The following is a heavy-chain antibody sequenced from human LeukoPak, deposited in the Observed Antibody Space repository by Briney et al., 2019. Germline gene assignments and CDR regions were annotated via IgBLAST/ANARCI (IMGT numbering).Heavy chain of an antibody. J-gene: IGHJ4*02. D-gene: IGHD3-22*01. Sequence: GGSLRLSCAASGFTFDDYAMPWVRQAPGKGLEWVSGISWNSGSIGYADSVKGRFTISRDNAKNSLYLQMSSLRAEDTALYYCAKAHSPDYYDSASDYWGQGTLVTVSS. V-gene: IGHV3-9*01. CDR3: AKAHSPDYYDSASDY. CDR2: ISWNSGSI. CDR1: GFTFDDYA.